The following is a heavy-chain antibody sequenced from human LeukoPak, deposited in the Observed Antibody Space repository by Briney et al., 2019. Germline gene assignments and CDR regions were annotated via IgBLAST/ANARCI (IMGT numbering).Heavy chain of an antibody. CDR1: GGSFSGYY. CDR2: INHSGST. D-gene: IGHD5-18*01. Sequence: PSETLSLTCAVYGGSFSGYYWRWIRQPPGKGLEWIGEINHSGSTNYNPSLKSRVTISVDTSKDQFSLKLSSVTAADTAVYYCARDRATAEGYFDYWGQGTLVTVSS. V-gene: IGHV4-34*01. J-gene: IGHJ4*02. CDR3: ARDRATAEGYFDY.